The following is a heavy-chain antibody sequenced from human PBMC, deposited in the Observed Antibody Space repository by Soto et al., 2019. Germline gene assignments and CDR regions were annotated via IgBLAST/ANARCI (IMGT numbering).Heavy chain of an antibody. CDR3: ARAPGTTNNGDDY. CDR1: GFTFSSYS. J-gene: IGHJ4*02. Sequence: EVQLVESGGGLVKPGGSLRLSCAASGFTFSSYSMNWVRQAPGKGLEWVSSISSSSSYIYYADSVKGRFTISRDNAKNSLYLQMNSLSAEDTAVYYCARAPGTTNNGDDYWGQGTLVTVSS. CDR2: ISSSSSYI. D-gene: IGHD1-1*01. V-gene: IGHV3-21*01.